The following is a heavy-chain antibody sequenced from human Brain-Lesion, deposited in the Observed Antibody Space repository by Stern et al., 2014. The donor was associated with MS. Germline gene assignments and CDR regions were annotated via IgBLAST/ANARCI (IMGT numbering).Heavy chain of an antibody. V-gene: IGHV5-51*01. J-gene: IGHJ4*02. CDR2: IWPGDSDP. Sequence: VQLVQSGAEVKKPGESLKISCKGSGYRFTSNWIGWVRQMPGKGLEWMGSIWPGDSDPRYSPSFQGQVPISADKSISTAYLQWSSLQASDTAMYYCARRGDSSSSGFDYWGQGTLVIVSS. CDR3: ARRGDSSSSGFDY. D-gene: IGHD6-6*01. CDR1: GYRFTSNW.